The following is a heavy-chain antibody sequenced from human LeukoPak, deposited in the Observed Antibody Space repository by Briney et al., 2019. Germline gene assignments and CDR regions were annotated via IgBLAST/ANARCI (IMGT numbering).Heavy chain of an antibody. D-gene: IGHD1-26*01. CDR2: LSPDGSSS. V-gene: IGHV3-74*01. Sequence: GGSLRLSCAASGFTFSTYWMHWVRQAPGMGLVWVSRLSPDGSSSIYADSVKGRFTVSRDNAKNTLYLQMNSLRADDTAVYYCTRSPSLGASYWGFDYWGQGTLLTVSS. CDR3: TRSPSLGASYWGFDY. CDR1: GFTFSTYW. J-gene: IGHJ4*02.